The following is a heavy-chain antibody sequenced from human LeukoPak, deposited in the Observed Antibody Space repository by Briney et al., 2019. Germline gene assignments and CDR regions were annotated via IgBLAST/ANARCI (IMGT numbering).Heavy chain of an antibody. J-gene: IGHJ6*03. CDR2: INHSGST. CDR3: ARWYYDFWSGHGGYMDV. CDR1: GGSFSGYY. D-gene: IGHD3-3*01. Sequence: SETLSLTCAVYGGSFSGYYWSWIRQPPGKGLEWIGEINHSGSTNYNPSLKSRVTISVDTSKNQFSLKLSSVTAADTAVYYCARWYYDFWSGHGGYMDVWGKGTTVTVSS. V-gene: IGHV4-34*01.